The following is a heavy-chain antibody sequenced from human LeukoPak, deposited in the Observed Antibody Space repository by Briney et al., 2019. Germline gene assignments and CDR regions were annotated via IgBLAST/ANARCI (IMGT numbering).Heavy chain of an antibody. D-gene: IGHD3-22*01. J-gene: IGHJ4*02. V-gene: IGHV3-30*04. CDR2: ISYDGSNK. Sequence: GRSLRLSCAASGFTFSTYAMHWVRQAPGKGLEWVTVISYDGSNKYYADSVKGRFTISRDNSKNTLYLQMNSLRAEDTAVYYCWSYYYDSSGYWVDYWGQGTLVTVSS. CDR1: GFTFSTYA. CDR3: WSYYYDSSGYWVDY.